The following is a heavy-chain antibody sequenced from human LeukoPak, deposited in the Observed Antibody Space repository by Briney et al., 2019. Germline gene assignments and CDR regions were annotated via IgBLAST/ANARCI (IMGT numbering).Heavy chain of an antibody. J-gene: IGHJ3*02. CDR1: GYTFTGYY. Sequence: ASVKVSCKASGYTFTGYYMHWVRQAPGQGLEWMGRINPNSGGTNSAQKFQVRVTMTRDTSISTAYMELSRLRSDDTAVYYCARADCSSIGCLNAFDIWGQGTMVTVSS. CDR3: ARADCSSIGCLNAFDI. V-gene: IGHV1-2*06. D-gene: IGHD2-2*01. CDR2: INPNSGGT.